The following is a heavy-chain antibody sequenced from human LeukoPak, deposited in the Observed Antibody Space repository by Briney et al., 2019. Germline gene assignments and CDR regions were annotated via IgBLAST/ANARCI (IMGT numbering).Heavy chain of an antibody. CDR2: INPNSGGT. CDR3: ARVKGAKSGYDSAFDI. J-gene: IGHJ3*02. V-gene: IGHV1-2*02. Sequence: ASVKVSCKASGYTFTGYYMHWVRQAPGQGLEWMGWINPNSGGTNYAQKFQGRVTMTRDTSISTAYKELSRLRSDDTAVYYCARVKGAKSGYDSAFDIWGQGTMVTVSS. D-gene: IGHD5-12*01. CDR1: GYTFTGYY.